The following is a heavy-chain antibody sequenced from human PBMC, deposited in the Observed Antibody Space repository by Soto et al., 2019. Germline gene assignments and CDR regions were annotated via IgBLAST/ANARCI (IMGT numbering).Heavy chain of an antibody. V-gene: IGHV1-2*02. D-gene: IGHD6-19*01. J-gene: IGHJ4*02. CDR1: GYTFTGYY. CDR3: ARGGSGGSRRVVDY. CDR2: INTNSGGT. Sequence: QVQLVQSGAEVKKPGASVKVSCKASGYTFTGYYMHWVRQAPGQGLEWMGWINTNSGGTNYAQKVQGRVTMTRDTSISTAYMELSRLRSNDTAVYYCARGGSGGSRRVVDYWGQGTLVTVSS.